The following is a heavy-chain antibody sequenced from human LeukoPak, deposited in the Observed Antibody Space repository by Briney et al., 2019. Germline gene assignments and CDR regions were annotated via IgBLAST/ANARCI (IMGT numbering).Heavy chain of an antibody. CDR2: ISYDGSNK. Sequence: GGSLRLSCAASGFTFSSYAMHWVRQAPGKGLEWVAVISYDGSNKYYADSVKGRFTISRDNAKNSLYLQMNSLRAEDTAVYYCARGIAAAGTRYFQHWGQGTLVTVSS. CDR3: ARGIAAAGTRYFQH. J-gene: IGHJ1*01. D-gene: IGHD6-13*01. V-gene: IGHV3-30-3*01. CDR1: GFTFSSYA.